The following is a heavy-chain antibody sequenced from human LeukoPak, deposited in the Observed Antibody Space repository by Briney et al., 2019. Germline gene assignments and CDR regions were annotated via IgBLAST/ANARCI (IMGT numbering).Heavy chain of an antibody. CDR3: ARTYCGGDCFLGTWYFDL. D-gene: IGHD2-21*02. CDR2: IHFSGST. CDR1: GGSITNYY. V-gene: IGHV4-4*09. J-gene: IGHJ2*01. Sequence: PSETLSLTCSVSGGSITNYYWSWIRQPPGKGLEWIAYIHFSGSTNINPSLKSRVTMSLDTSKHHFSLVLTSVTAADTAVYYCARTYCGGDCFLGTWYFDLWGRGTLISVST.